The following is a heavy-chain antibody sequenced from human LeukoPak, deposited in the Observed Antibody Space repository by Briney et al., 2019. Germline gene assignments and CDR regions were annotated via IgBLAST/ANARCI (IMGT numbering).Heavy chain of an antibody. V-gene: IGHV3-74*01. CDR1: EFTFSSYW. CDR2: INSAGSTT. J-gene: IGHJ4*02. Sequence: QPGGSLRLSCAASEFTFSSYWMHWVRQAPGQGLVWVSSINSAGSTTGYADSVKGRFTISRDNAKNTLYLQMNSLRAEDTAVYYCARLPTGSPLHYWGQGTLVTVSS. CDR3: ARLPTGSPLHY. D-gene: IGHD1-14*01.